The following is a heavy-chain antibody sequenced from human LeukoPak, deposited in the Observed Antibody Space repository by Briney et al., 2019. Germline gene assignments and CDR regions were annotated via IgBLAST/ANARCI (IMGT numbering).Heavy chain of an antibody. J-gene: IGHJ4*02. D-gene: IGHD4-11*01. Sequence: SETLSLTCAVYGGSFSGYYWSWIRQPPGKGLEWIGEINHSGSTNYNPSLKSRVTISVDTSKNQFSLKLSSVTAEDTAVYYCARDLLKVSFDYWGQGTLVTVSS. V-gene: IGHV4-34*01. CDR2: INHSGST. CDR3: ARDLLKVSFDY. CDR1: GGSFSGYY.